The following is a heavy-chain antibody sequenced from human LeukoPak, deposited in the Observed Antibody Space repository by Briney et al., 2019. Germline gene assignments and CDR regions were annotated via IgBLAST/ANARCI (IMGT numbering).Heavy chain of an antibody. D-gene: IGHD4-17*01. J-gene: IGHJ3*02. CDR3: ARRPLYDYGDLGHPFDI. V-gene: IGHV4-59*08. CDR1: GGSISSYY. CDR2: IYYSGST. Sequence: PSATLSLTCTVSGGSISSYYWSWIRQPPGKGLEWIGYIYYSGSTNYNPSLKSRVTISVDTSKNQFSLKLSSVTAADTAVYYCARRPLYDYGDLGHPFDIWGQGTMVTVSS.